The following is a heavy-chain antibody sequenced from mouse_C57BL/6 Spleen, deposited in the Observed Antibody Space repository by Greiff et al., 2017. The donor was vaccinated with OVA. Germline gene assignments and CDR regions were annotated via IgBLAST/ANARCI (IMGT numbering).Heavy chain of an antibody. D-gene: IGHD3-2*02. CDR3: ARKGGSGYDAMDY. V-gene: IGHV1-26*01. J-gene: IGHJ4*01. Sequence: EVQLQQSGPELVKPGASVKISCKASGYTFTDYYMNWVKQSHGKSLEWIGDINPNNGGTSYNQKFKGKATLTVDKSSSTAYMELRSLTSEDSAVYYCARKGGSGYDAMDYWGQGTSVTVSS. CDR2: INPNNGGT. CDR1: GYTFTDYY.